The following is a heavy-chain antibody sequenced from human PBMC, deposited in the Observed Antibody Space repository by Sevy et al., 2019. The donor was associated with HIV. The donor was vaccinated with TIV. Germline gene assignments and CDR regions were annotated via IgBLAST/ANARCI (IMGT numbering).Heavy chain of an antibody. CDR2: ISYDGNYK. V-gene: IGHV3-30*04. CDR3: ARVAVEYCTNDCYHRFDH. CDR1: GFTFPIYS. J-gene: IGHJ4*02. Sequence: GESLKISCVASGFTFPIYSVLWVRQAPGKGLEWLTLISYDGNYKYHADSVKGRFTISRDNSNNILYLQMSSLRVEDTALYFCARVAVEYCTNDCYHRFDHWGLGTLVTVSS. D-gene: IGHD2-8*01.